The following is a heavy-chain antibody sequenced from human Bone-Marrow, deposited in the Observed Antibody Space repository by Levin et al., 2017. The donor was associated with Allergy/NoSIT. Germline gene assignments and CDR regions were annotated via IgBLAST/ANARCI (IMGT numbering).Heavy chain of an antibody. D-gene: IGHD6-13*01. V-gene: IGHV3-48*01. CDR3: TRVAAAARFDS. CDR2: ITPNYIPT. Sequence: QTGGSLRLSCAASGFTFTSYSMIWVRQAPGKGLEYISYITPNYIPTYYGESVRGRFTVSRDNAKNSLFLQMNSLRGEDTAVYYCTRVAAAARFDSWGQGTLVIVSS. CDR1: GFTFTSYS. J-gene: IGHJ4*02.